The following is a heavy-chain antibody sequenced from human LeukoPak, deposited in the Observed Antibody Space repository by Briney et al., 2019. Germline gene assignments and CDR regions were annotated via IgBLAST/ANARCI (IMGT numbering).Heavy chain of an antibody. CDR1: GFTFSSYA. CDR2: ISYDKSNK. CDR3: ARGLTGLNSH. J-gene: IGHJ4*02. D-gene: IGHD2/OR15-2a*01. V-gene: IGHV3-30-3*01. Sequence: GGSLTLSCAASGFTFSSYAMHWLRQAPGKGLEWVAVISYDKSNKYYDDSVTGRFTISNDNSKNTLYLQMSGLRAEDNAVHSYARGLTGLNSHWGQGHLVSVSS.